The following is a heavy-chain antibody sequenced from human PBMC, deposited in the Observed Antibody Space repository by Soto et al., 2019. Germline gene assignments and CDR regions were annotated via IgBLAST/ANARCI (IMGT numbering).Heavy chain of an antibody. D-gene: IGHD6-13*01. CDR2: TYYRSKWYN. J-gene: IGHJ6*02. Sequence: SPTLSHTCAISGDSVSSNSAAWNWIRQTPSRGIEWLGRTYYRSKWYNDYAVSVKSRITINPDTSKKQFYLQLNSVTPEDTAVYYCATDSLSSWYDVYYYYGMDVWRQGTTVTVSS. V-gene: IGHV6-1*01. CDR1: GDSVSSNSAA. CDR3: ATDSLSSWYDVYYYYGMDV.